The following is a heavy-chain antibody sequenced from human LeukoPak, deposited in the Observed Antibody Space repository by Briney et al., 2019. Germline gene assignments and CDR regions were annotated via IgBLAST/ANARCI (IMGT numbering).Heavy chain of an antibody. D-gene: IGHD2-15*01. J-gene: IGHJ2*01. V-gene: IGHV4-59*08. CDR2: IYYSGST. Sequence: SETLSLTCTVSGGSISSYYWSWIRQPPGKGLEWIEYIYYSGSTNYNPSLKSRVTISVDTSKNQSSLKLSSVTAADTAVYYCARHGGLGYCSGGSCYMGYWYFDLWGRGTLVTVSS. CDR3: ARHGGLGYCSGGSCYMGYWYFDL. CDR1: GGSISSYY.